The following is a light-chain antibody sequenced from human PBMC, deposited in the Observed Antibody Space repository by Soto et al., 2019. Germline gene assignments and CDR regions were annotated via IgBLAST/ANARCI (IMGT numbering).Light chain of an antibody. CDR3: QQNNNFWT. CDR2: GAT. Sequence: EILMTQSPSTLSVSPGERVTISCRASQIISSWLAWYHKKPGQSPRLLIYGATTRAGVIPGRFSSSGWGAEFTLIISSLQYEDFGHYCYQQNNNFWTFGQGTKVDIK. V-gene: IGKV3-15*01. CDR1: QIISSW. J-gene: IGKJ1*01.